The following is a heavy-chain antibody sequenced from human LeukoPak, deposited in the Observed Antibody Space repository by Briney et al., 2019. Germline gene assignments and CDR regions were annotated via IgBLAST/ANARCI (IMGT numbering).Heavy chain of an antibody. D-gene: IGHD3-10*01. CDR3: ARALWYYYGSGSPRRANWFDP. CDR2: INHSGST. Sequence: PSETLSVTCAVYGGSFSGYYWSWIRQPPGKGLEWIGEINHSGSTNYNPSLKSRVTISVDTSKNQFSLKLSSVTAADTAVYYCARALWYYYGSGSPRRANWFDPWGQGTLVTVSS. J-gene: IGHJ5*02. V-gene: IGHV4-34*01. CDR1: GGSFSGYY.